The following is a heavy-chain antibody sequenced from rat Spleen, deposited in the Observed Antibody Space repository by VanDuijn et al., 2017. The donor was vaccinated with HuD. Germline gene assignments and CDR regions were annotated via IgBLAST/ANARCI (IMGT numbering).Heavy chain of an antibody. CDR2: IFYDGSRT. J-gene: IGHJ2*01. Sequence: EVRLVESGGGLVQPGRSLKLSCAASRFNFSDYTMAWVRQAPEKGLEWVATIFYDGSRTYYRDSVKGRFTISRDNAKSTLYLQMDSLRSEDTATYYCARGPFDYWGQGVMVTVSS. CDR3: ARGPFDY. CDR1: RFNFSDYT. V-gene: IGHV5S10*01.